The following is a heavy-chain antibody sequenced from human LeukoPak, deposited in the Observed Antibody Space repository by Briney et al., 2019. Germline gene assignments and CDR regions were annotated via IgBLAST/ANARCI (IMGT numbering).Heavy chain of an antibody. CDR3: SRESDDGDFSPYDY. Sequence: GGSLRLSCAASGFTFSDSAMHWVRQASGKGLEWVSRIRSIANSYATAYSASVKVRFFISRDNSEHTAYLQMNSLKTADTAVYYCSRESDDGDFSPYDYWGQGTLVTVSS. V-gene: IGHV3-73*01. D-gene: IGHD4-17*01. J-gene: IGHJ4*02. CDR1: GFTFSDSA. CDR2: IRSIANSYAT.